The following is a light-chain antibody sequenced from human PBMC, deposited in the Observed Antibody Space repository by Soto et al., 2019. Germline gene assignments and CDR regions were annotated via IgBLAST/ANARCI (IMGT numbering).Light chain of an antibody. CDR3: QQYCSSPLIT. CDR2: GAS. V-gene: IGKV3-20*01. Sequence: EIVLTQSPATMSVSPGERATLSCRASQSVSSNLAWYQQKPGQAPRLLIYGASTRATGIPDRFSGSGSGTDFTLTISRLEPEEVAVYHCQQYCSSPLITFGQGTRLEIK. CDR1: QSVSSN. J-gene: IGKJ5*01.